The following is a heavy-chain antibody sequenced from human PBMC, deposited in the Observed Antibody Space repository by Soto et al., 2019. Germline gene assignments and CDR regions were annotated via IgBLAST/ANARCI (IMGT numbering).Heavy chain of an antibody. Sequence: SLKFSCYPSGYTVTGWEVKSGRQAHGQGLEWMGIINPSGGSTSYAQKFQGRVTMTRDTSTSTVYMELSSLRSEDTAVYYCALYYDSSGSYDCWGQGTLVTVSS. J-gene: IGHJ4*02. V-gene: IGHV1-46*03. CDR2: INPSGGST. CDR3: ALYYDSSGSYDC. CDR1: GYTVTGWE. D-gene: IGHD3-22*01.